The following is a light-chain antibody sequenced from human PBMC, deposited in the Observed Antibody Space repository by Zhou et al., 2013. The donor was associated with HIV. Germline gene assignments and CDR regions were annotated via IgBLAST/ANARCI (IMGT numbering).Light chain of an antibody. J-gene: IGKJ5*01. CDR2: KVS. CDR3: MQGAHWPIT. Sequence: DVVMTQSPLSLPVTLGQPASISCRSSQSLVHSDGNTFLSWFQQRPGQSPRRLIYKVSNRDSGVPDRFSGSGSGTDFTLKISRVEAEDVGVYYCMQGAHWPITFGQGTRLEI. CDR1: QSLVHSDGNTF. V-gene: IGKV2-30*02.